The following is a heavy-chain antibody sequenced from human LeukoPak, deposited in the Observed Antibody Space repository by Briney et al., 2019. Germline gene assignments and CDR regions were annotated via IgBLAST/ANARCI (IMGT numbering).Heavy chain of an antibody. Sequence: PSETLSLTCTVSGGSISSSSYYWGWIRQPPGKGLEWIGSIYYSGSTYYNPSLKSRVTISVDTSKNQFSLKLSSVTAADTAVYYCARHLIRGATVTTGDYWGQGTLVTVSS. CDR2: IYYSGST. CDR1: GGSISSSSYY. D-gene: IGHD4-11*01. J-gene: IGHJ4*02. CDR3: ARHLIRGATVTTGDY. V-gene: IGHV4-39*01.